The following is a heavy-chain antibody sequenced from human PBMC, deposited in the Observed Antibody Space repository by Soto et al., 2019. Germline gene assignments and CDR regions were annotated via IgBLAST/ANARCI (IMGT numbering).Heavy chain of an antibody. D-gene: IGHD3-10*01. CDR2: ISRSSTGI. CDR1: GFTFSLYS. Sequence: EVQLVESGGGLVQPGGSLRLSCAASGFTFSLYSMSWVLQAPGKGLEWVSYISRSSTGIHYADSVKGRFTISRDDATNSMHLQMNSLRDGDTDVYYCARAVTWGLDVWGQGTTFSISS. V-gene: IGHV3-48*02. J-gene: IGHJ6*02. CDR3: ARAVTWGLDV.